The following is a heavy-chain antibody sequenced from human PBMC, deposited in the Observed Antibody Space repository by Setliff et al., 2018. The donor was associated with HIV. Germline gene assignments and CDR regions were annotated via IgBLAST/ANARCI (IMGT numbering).Heavy chain of an antibody. CDR1: GYSIGSGSF. J-gene: IGHJ4*02. CDR3: ARYSTLTTNFDY. V-gene: IGHV4-38-2*01. D-gene: IGHD4-17*01. CDR2: IPHNGGT. Sequence: SETLSLTCAVSGYSIGSGSFWGWIRQPPGKGLEWIATIPHNGGTYYNPDPSLTGRVTISVDTSKNHFSLKLAFVTAADTAVYYCARYSTLTTNFDYWGQGTLVTVSS.